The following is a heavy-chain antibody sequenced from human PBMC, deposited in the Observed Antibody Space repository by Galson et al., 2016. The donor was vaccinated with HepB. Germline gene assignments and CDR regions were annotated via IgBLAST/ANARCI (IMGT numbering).Heavy chain of an antibody. D-gene: IGHD6-19*01. CDR1: GGSISSYY. Sequence: SETLSLTCTVSGGSISSYYWSWIRQPPGKGLEWVAYIYYGGTTNYNPSLKSRVTISVDTFKNQFSLKMNAVTAADAAVYFCAKGRGGSGSPFEHCGQGTLVPVSS. CDR3: AKGRGGSGSPFEH. CDR2: IYYGGTT. V-gene: IGHV4-59*01. J-gene: IGHJ4*02.